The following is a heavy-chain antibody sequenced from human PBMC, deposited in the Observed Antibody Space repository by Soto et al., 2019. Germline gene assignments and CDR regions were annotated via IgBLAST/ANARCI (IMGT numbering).Heavy chain of an antibody. CDR3: ARDMHPTTTYYYYYGIDV. D-gene: IGHD1-26*01. CDR1: GYSFNSFY. Sequence: QVHLVQSGAEVKKPGASMKVSCKASGYSFNSFYVHWVRQAPGQGLEWLGLINPGGGRTTYAQKFQGRVTVTRDTSTSTVYMELSSLRSEDTAVYYCARDMHPTTTYYYYYGIDVWGQGTTVTVSS. J-gene: IGHJ6*02. V-gene: IGHV1-46*02. CDR2: INPGGGRT.